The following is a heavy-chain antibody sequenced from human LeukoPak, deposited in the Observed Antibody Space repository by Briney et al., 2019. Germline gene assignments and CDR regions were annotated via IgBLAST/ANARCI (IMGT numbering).Heavy chain of an antibody. Sequence: SETLSPTCAVYGGSFSGYYWSWIRQPPGKGLEWIGEINHSGSTNYNPSLKSRVTISVDTSKNQFSLKLSSVTAADTAVYYCARHGSGAFGFDIWGQGTMVTVSS. J-gene: IGHJ3*02. CDR2: INHSGST. CDR1: GGSFSGYY. D-gene: IGHD3-10*01. V-gene: IGHV4-34*01. CDR3: ARHGSGAFGFDI.